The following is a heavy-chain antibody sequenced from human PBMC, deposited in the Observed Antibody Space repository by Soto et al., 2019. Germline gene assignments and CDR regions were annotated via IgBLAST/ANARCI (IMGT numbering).Heavy chain of an antibody. CDR3: AKDGRGSYYL. D-gene: IGHD1-26*01. Sequence: EVQLLESGGGLVQPGGSLRLSCAASGFTFSSYAMSWVRQAPGKGLEXVXXXXGSGGSTYYADSVKGRFTISRDNSKNTLYLQMNSLRAEDTAVYYCAKDGRGSYYLWGQGTLVTVSS. CDR2: XXGSGGST. V-gene: IGHV3-23*01. J-gene: IGHJ5*02. CDR1: GFTFSSYA.